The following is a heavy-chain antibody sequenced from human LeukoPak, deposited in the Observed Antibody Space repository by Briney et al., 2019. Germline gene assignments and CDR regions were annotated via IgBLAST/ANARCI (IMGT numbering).Heavy chain of an antibody. CDR1: GSTFSSYE. J-gene: IGHJ5*02. CDR3: ARESGYCSSTSCSNWFDP. D-gene: IGHD2-2*01. V-gene: IGHV3-48*03. Sequence: PGGSLRLSCAASGSTFSSYEMNWVRQAPGKGLEWVSYISSSGSTIYYADSVKGRFTISRDNAKNSLYLQMNSLRAEDTAVYYCARESGYCSSTSCSNWFDPWGQGTLVTVSS. CDR2: ISSSGSTI.